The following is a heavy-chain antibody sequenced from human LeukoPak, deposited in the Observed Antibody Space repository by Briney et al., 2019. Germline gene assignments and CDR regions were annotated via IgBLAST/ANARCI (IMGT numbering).Heavy chain of an antibody. V-gene: IGHV3-43*02. D-gene: IGHD6-19*01. Sequence: GGSLRLSCAASGTTFEDYAMHWVRQAPGKGLEWVSFISGDGGTTYYADSVKGRFTISRDNSKTSLYLQMNSLGTEDTALYYCAKDQGASGWGAFDYWGQGTLVTVSS. CDR1: GTTFEDYA. J-gene: IGHJ4*02. CDR3: AKDQGASGWGAFDY. CDR2: ISGDGGTT.